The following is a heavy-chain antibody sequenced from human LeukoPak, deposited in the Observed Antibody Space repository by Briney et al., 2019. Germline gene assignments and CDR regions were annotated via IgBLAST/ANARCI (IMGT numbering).Heavy chain of an antibody. CDR3: ARDRDWSFDY. CDR2: IKPDGSEK. D-gene: IGHD3/OR15-3a*01. Sequence: GGSLRLSCAASGFTFSGYWMSWVRQAPGKGLEWVAHIKPDGSEKYYVDSAKGRFTISRDNAENSLYLQMNSLRAEDTAVYYCARDRDWSFDYWGQGTLVTVSS. CDR1: GFTFSGYW. J-gene: IGHJ4*02. V-gene: IGHV3-7*05.